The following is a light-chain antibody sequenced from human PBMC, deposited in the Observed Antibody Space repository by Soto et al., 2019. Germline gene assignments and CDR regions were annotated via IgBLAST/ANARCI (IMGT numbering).Light chain of an antibody. Sequence: QSVLTQPASISGSPGQTITISSTGSDSDIGAYNYVSWYQHHPGKAPKLIIFEVNNQPSGVSHRFSGSKSANTASLTISGLQADDEADYYCASYTTSHTRVFGGGTKVTVL. CDR3: ASYTTSHTRV. J-gene: IGLJ3*02. CDR2: EVN. CDR1: DSDIGAYNY. V-gene: IGLV2-14*01.